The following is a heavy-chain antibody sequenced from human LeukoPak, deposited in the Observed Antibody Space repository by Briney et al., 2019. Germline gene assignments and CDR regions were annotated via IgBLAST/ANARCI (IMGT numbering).Heavy chain of an antibody. CDR2: IYTSGST. V-gene: IGHV4-4*07. Sequence: SETLSLTCTASGGSISSYYWSWIRQPAGKGLEWIGRIYTSGSTNYNPSLKSRVTMSVDTSKNQFSLKLSSVTAADTAVYYCARGSMVRGVTSQYAFDIWGQGTMVTVSS. CDR3: ARGSMVRGVTSQYAFDI. J-gene: IGHJ3*02. D-gene: IGHD3-10*01. CDR1: GGSISSYY.